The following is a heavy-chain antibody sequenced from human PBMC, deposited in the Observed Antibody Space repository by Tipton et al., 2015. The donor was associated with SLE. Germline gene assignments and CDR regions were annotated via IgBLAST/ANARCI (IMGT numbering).Heavy chain of an antibody. CDR3: ARSRGGPIVEMGMDV. CDR2: INHSGST. D-gene: IGHD2-21*01. J-gene: IGHJ6*02. Sequence: TLSLTCAVYGGSFSGYYWSWIHQPPGKGLEWIGEINHSGSTNYNPSLKSRVTISVDTSKNQFSLKLSSVTAADTAVYYCARSRGGPIVEMGMDVWGQGTTVTVSS. V-gene: IGHV4-34*01. CDR1: GGSFSGYY.